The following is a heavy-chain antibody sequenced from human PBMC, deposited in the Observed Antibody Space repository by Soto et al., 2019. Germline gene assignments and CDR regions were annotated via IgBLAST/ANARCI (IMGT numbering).Heavy chain of an antibody. CDR1: GGSFSTYY. V-gene: IGHV4-34*01. CDR3: ARGGSNDWQVAFDI. J-gene: IGHJ3*02. D-gene: IGHD3-9*01. CDR2: INHSGSN. Sequence: SETLSLTCVVSGGSFSTYYYNWIRQSPGKGLEWIGEINHSGSNNYSPSLKSRVTMSLDTSKNQFSLKLTSVTAADTAVCYCARGGSNDWQVAFDIWGQGTMVTVSS.